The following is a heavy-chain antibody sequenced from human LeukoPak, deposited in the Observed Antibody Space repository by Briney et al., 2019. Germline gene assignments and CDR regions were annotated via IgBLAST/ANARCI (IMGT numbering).Heavy chain of an antibody. CDR1: GGTFSSYA. CDR2: IIPIFGTA. J-gene: IGHJ6*03. V-gene: IGHV1-69*13. D-gene: IGHD3-10*01. CDR3: ARVLADGSDTSIPYYYYYMDV. Sequence: GASVKVSCKASGGTFSSYAISWVRQAPGQGLEWMGGIIPIFGTANYAQKFQGRVTITADESTSTAYMELSSLRSEDTAVYYCARVLADGSDTSIPYYYYYMDVWGKGTTVTISS.